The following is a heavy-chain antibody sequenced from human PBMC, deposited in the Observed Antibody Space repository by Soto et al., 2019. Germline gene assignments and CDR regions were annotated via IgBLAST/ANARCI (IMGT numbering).Heavy chain of an antibody. J-gene: IGHJ5*02. CDR2: ISSSGSTI. Sequence: PGGSLRLSCAASGFTFSSYEMNWVRQAPGKGLEWVSYISSSGSTIYYADSVKGRFTISRDNAKNSLYLQMNSLRAEDTAVYYCTNCGGDWNWFDPWGQGTLVTVSS. D-gene: IGHD2-21*02. CDR1: GFTFSSYE. V-gene: IGHV3-48*03. CDR3: TNCGGDWNWFDP.